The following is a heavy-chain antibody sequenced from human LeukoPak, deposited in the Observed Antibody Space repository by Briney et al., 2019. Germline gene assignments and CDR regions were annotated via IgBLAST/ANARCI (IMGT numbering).Heavy chain of an antibody. V-gene: IGHV1-2*02. Sequence: ASVKVSCKASGYTFTGYYMHRVRQAPGQGLEWMGWINPNSGGTNYAQKFQGRVTMTRDTSISTAYMELSRLRSDDTAVYYCARAPDILTGYSDWGQGTLVTVSS. CDR1: GYTFTGYY. D-gene: IGHD3-9*01. CDR3: ARAPDILTGYSD. CDR2: INPNSGGT. J-gene: IGHJ4*02.